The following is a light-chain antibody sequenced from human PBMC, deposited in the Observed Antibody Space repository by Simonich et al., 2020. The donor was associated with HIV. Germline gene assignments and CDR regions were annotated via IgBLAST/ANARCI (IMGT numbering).Light chain of an antibody. CDR3: CSYAGSSTWV. V-gene: IGLV2-23*01. Sequence: QSALTQPASVSGSPGQSITIPCTGTSSDVGSYNLVSWYQQHPGQAPKVMIYEGSGRPSGVSNRFSGSKSDNTASLTISGLQAEDEADYYCCSYAGSSTWVFGGGTKVTVL. CDR1: SSDVGSYNL. J-gene: IGLJ3*02. CDR2: EGS.